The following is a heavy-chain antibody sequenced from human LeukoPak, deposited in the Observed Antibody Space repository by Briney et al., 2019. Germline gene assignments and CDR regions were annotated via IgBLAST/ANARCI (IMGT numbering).Heavy chain of an antibody. CDR2: IGGSGSST. CDR1: GLTFSSYG. Sequence: PGGSLRLSCAASGLTFSSYGMSWVRQAPGKGLEWVSSIGGSGSSTYYADSVKGRFTISRDNSKNTLYLQVNSLRADDTAIYYCARVLGTASDYWGQGTLVTVSS. D-gene: IGHD2-21*02. V-gene: IGHV3-23*01. CDR3: ARVLGTASDY. J-gene: IGHJ4*02.